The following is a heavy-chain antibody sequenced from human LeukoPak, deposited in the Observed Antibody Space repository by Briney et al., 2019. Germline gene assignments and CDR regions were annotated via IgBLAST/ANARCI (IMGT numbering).Heavy chain of an antibody. V-gene: IGHV3-33*06. CDR2: IWYDGSNK. CDR1: GFTFRSYG. Sequence: PGRSLRLSCAASGFTFRSYGMHWVRQAPGKGLEWVAVIWYDGSNKYYADSVKGRFTISRDNSKNTLFLRRNSLRAEDTAVYFCAKQSLYDSSGHFHYWGQGTLVTVSS. J-gene: IGHJ4*02. CDR3: AKQSLYDSSGHFHY. D-gene: IGHD3-22*01.